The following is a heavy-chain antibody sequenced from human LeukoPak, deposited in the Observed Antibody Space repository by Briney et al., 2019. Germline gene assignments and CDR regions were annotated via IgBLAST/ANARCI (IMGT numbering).Heavy chain of an antibody. Sequence: GGSLRLSCAASGFTFSSYAMSWVRQAPGKGLEWVSAISGSGGSTYYADSVKGRFTISRDNSKNTLYLQMNSLRAEDTAVCYCAKFGGMVRGVIMRGFDYWGQGTLVTVSS. CDR1: GFTFSSYA. D-gene: IGHD3-10*01. CDR2: ISGSGGST. CDR3: AKFGGMVRGVIMRGFDY. V-gene: IGHV3-23*01. J-gene: IGHJ4*02.